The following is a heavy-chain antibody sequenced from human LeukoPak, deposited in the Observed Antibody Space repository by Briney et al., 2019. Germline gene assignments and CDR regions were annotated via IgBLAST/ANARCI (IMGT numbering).Heavy chain of an antibody. D-gene: IGHD4-17*01. V-gene: IGHV3-7*01. CDR3: EREFYGDYNDAFDI. J-gene: IGHJ3*02. CDR2: IKQDGSEK. Sequence: PGGPLRLSCAASGFTFSSYWMSWVRQAPGKGLEWVANIKQDGSEKYYVDSVKGLFTISRDNAKNSLYLQMHSLRAEDTAVSYCEREFYGDYNDAFDIWGQGTMVTVSS. CDR1: GFTFSSYW.